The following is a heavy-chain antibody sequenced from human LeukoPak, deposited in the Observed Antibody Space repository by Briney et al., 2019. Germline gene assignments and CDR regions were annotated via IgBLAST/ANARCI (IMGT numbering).Heavy chain of an antibody. D-gene: IGHD6-13*01. Sequence: PSETLSLTCTVSGGSISSSSYYWGWIRQPPGKGLEWIGSIYYSGSTYYNPSLKSRVTISVDTSKNQFSLKLSSVTAADTAVYYCARYSSSWYPEGAYFDYWGQGTLVTVSS. CDR1: GGSISSSSYY. V-gene: IGHV4-39*01. CDR2: IYYSGST. CDR3: ARYSSSWYPEGAYFDY. J-gene: IGHJ4*02.